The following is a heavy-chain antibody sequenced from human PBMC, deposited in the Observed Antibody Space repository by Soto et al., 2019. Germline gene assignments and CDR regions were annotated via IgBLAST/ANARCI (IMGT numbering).Heavy chain of an antibody. CDR2: ISAYNGNT. J-gene: IGHJ4*02. V-gene: IGHV1-18*01. Sequence: QVQLVQSGAEVKKPGASVKVSCKASGYTFTSYGISWVRQAPGQGLEWMGWISAYNGNTNYAQKLQGKVTMTTDTSTRIACMELRSLRSDDTAVYSCASHSSGWLEMDYWGQGTLVTVSS. CDR3: ASHSSGWLEMDY. D-gene: IGHD6-19*01. CDR1: GYTFTSYG.